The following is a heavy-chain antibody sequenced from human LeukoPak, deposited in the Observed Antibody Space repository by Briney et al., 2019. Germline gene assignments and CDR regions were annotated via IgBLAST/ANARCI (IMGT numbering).Heavy chain of an antibody. Sequence: GGSLRLSCAASGFTVSSNYMSWVRQAPGKGLEWVSGVNGNGGSTSYADSVKGRFTIFRDNSKNTVYLQMNSLRVEDTAVYYCAKSLYGGCDYWGQGTVVTVTS. J-gene: IGHJ4*02. CDR3: AKSLYGGCDY. CDR2: VNGNGGST. CDR1: GFTVSSNY. V-gene: IGHV3-53*01. D-gene: IGHD3-16*02.